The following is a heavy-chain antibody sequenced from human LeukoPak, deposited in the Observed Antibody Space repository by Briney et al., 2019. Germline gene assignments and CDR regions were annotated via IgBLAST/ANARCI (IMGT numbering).Heavy chain of an antibody. Sequence: SETLSLTCAVYGGSFSGYYRSWIRQPPGKGLEWIGEINHSGSTNYNPSLKSRVTISIDRSKNQFSLKLSSVTAADTAVYYCARDFRGNYYDSSGYYDYWGQGTLVTVSS. V-gene: IGHV4-34*01. CDR3: ARDFRGNYYDSSGYYDY. D-gene: IGHD3-22*01. CDR1: GGSFSGYY. J-gene: IGHJ4*02. CDR2: INHSGST.